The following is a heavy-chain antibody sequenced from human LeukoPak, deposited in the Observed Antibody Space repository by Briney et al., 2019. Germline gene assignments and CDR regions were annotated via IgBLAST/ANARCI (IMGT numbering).Heavy chain of an antibody. D-gene: IGHD4-17*01. Sequence: PGGSLRLSCAASGFTFSSYEMNWVRQAPGKVLEFVSYISSSGSIIYYADSVKGRFTISRDNAKNSLYLQMNSLRGEDTAVYYCARDWRVTVTEFDYWGQGTLVTVSS. CDR1: GFTFSSYE. CDR3: ARDWRVTVTEFDY. CDR2: ISSSGSII. V-gene: IGHV3-48*03. J-gene: IGHJ4*02.